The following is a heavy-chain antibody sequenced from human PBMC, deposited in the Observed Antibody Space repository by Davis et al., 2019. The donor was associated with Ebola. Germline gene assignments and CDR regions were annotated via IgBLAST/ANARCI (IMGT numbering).Heavy chain of an antibody. V-gene: IGHV3-21*01. CDR3: ATKTGYESNY. J-gene: IGHJ4*02. Sequence: PGGSLRLSCAASGFTFSSYNMNWVRQAPGKGLEWVSSISSSSSYIYYADSVKGRFTISRDNAKNSMYLQMNGLRAEDTAVYYCATKTGYESNYWGQGTLVTVSS. CDR1: GFTFSSYN. CDR2: ISSSSSYI. D-gene: IGHD6-13*01.